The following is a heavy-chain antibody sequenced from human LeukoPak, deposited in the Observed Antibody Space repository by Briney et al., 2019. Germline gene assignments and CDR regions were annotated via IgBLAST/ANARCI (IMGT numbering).Heavy chain of an antibody. D-gene: IGHD3-22*01. J-gene: IGHJ3*02. CDR3: ASRSPFDSSGYSAFDI. V-gene: IGHV4-31*03. Sequence: PSETLSLTCTVSGGSISSGGYYWSWIRQHPGKGLEWIGYIYYSGSTYYNPSLKSRVTISVDTSKNQFSPKLSSVTAADTAVYYCASRSPFDSSGYSAFDIWGQGTMVTVSS. CDR2: IYYSGST. CDR1: GGSISSGGYY.